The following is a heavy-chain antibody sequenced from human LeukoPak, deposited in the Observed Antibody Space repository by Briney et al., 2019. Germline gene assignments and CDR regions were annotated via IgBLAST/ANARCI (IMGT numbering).Heavy chain of an antibody. CDR3: ARQHHYDSSGFYPPATRVYYYYYYMDV. D-gene: IGHD3-22*01. CDR1: GYSISSGYY. V-gene: IGHV4-38-2*01. Sequence: SETLSLTCAVSGYSISSGYYWGWIRQPPGKGLQWIGSFYHSGSTYYNPSLRSRVTISVDTSKNQFSLELSSVTAADTAVYYCARQHHYDSSGFYPPATRVYYYYYYMDVCGKGTTVTVSS. CDR2: FYHSGST. J-gene: IGHJ6*03.